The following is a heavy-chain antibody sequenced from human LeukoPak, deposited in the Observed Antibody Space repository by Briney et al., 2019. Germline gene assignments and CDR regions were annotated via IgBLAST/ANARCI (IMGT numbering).Heavy chain of an antibody. J-gene: IGHJ2*01. CDR2: IHPGGSDT. D-gene: IGHD3-22*01. CDR1: GYILTSQW. CDR3: ARVVVINSSNWFFDF. Sequence: GASLQISCKASGYILTSQWIGWVRQLPGRGLEWMGIIHPGGSDTRYSPSFQGQVTISVDKSISTAYLQWNSLKASDTAMYYCARVVVINSSNWFFDFGGRGTLATVSS. V-gene: IGHV5-51*01.